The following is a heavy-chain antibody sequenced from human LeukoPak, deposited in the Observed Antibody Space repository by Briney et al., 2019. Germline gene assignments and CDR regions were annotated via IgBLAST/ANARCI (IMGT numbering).Heavy chain of an antibody. V-gene: IGHV3-66*02. Sequence: LGGSLRLSCAASGFTVSDNYMSWVRQAPGKGLEWVSVIYSGGSTFYADSVKGRFTISRDNTKNTVYLQMNSLRAEDTALYYCAKGGAVWLLAHFDYWGHGTLVTVSS. CDR1: GFTVSDNY. D-gene: IGHD3-22*01. CDR2: IYSGGST. J-gene: IGHJ4*01. CDR3: AKGGAVWLLAHFDY.